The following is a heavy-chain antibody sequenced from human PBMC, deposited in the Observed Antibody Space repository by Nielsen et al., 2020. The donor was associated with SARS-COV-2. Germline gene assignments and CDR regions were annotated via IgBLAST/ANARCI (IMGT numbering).Heavy chain of an antibody. D-gene: IGHD2-2*01. J-gene: IGHJ3*02. CDR1: GGSLSSRNYY. V-gene: IGHV4-39*02. CDR2: IYYSGSV. Sequence: SETLSLTCTVSGGSLSSRNYYWGWIRQPPGKGLEWIGTIYYSGSVSYNSSLRRRVTISVDTSKKHFSLKLTSVTAADTAVYFCASGDIAVVPAAMFRGDDAFDIWGQGTMVRVSS. CDR3: ASGDIAVVPAAMFRGDDAFDI.